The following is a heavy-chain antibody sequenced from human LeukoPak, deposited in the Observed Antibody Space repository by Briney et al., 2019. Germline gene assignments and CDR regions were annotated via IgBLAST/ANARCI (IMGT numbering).Heavy chain of an antibody. Sequence: GGSLRLSCAASGFTFSSYGMHWVRQAPGKGLEWVAFIRYDGSNKYYADSVKGRFTISRDNSKNTLYLQINSLRAEDTAVYYCARRYSGSYYFDYWGQGTLVTVSS. CDR2: IRYDGSNK. J-gene: IGHJ4*02. D-gene: IGHD1-26*01. CDR3: ARRYSGSYYFDY. CDR1: GFTFSSYG. V-gene: IGHV3-30*02.